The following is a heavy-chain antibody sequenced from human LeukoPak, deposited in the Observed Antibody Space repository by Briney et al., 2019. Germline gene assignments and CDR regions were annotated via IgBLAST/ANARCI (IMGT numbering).Heavy chain of an antibody. V-gene: IGHV4-59*08. Sequence: SETLSLTCTVSGGSISSYYWSWIRQPPGKGLEWIGYIYYSGSTNYNPSLKSRVTISVDTSQNQFSLKLSSVTAADTAVYYCARQGSSSWLSRPYYYYGRDLWGGGPADTVSS. CDR1: GGSISSYY. J-gene: IGHJ6*01. CDR2: IYYSGST. CDR3: ARQGSSSWLSRPYYYYGRDL. D-gene: IGHD6-13*01.